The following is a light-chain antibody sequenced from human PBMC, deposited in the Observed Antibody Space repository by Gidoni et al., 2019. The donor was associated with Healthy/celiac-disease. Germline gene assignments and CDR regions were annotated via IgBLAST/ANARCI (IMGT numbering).Light chain of an antibody. J-gene: IGKJ2*01. Sequence: IVLTHSPGTLSLSPGERATLSCRASQRVSSSSFAGYQHKPGQAPRLLIYGASSRATGIPDGFGGSGSGTDFTLTISRLEPEDFAVYYCQQYGSSPPYTFGQGTKLEIK. CDR1: QRVSSSS. CDR2: GAS. V-gene: IGKV3-20*01. CDR3: QQYGSSPPYT.